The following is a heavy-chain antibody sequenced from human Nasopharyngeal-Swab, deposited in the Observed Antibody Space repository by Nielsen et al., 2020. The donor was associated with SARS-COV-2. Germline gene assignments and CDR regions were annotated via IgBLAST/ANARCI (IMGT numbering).Heavy chain of an antibody. J-gene: IGHJ4*02. D-gene: IGHD3-3*01. Sequence: GGSLRLSCAASGFTFSNAWMNWVRQAPGKGLVWVSRVNQDGSRTDYADSVRGRFTISRDNAKNTLYLQMNSLRAEDTAVYYCARDASPFAYFDYWGQGTLVTVSS. CDR2: VNQDGSRT. CDR1: GFTFSNAW. V-gene: IGHV3-74*01. CDR3: ARDASPFAYFDY.